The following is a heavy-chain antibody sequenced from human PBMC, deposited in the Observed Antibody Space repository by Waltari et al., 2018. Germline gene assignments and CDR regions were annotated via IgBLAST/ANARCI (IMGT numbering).Heavy chain of an antibody. CDR1: GVSITSNRHY. Sequence: QLQLQESGPGLVTPSETLSLTCSVSGVSITSNRHYWGWIRQPPGQGLEWIGTLSYTGATYSSPSLQSRVTISRDTSKNHLSLTLGSVTAADTAVYYCATYIGASVGTAAFDVWGQGTMVTVSS. D-gene: IGHD5-12*01. CDR3: ATYIGASVGTAAFDV. V-gene: IGHV4-39*02. J-gene: IGHJ3*01. CDR2: LSYTGAT.